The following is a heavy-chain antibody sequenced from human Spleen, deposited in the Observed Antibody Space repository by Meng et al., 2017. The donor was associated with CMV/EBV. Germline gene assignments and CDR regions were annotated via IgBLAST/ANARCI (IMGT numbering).Heavy chain of an antibody. CDR3: ATSRTFDY. CDR1: GFTFTTYS. J-gene: IGHJ4*02. Sequence: LSLTCAASGFTFTTYSMNWVRQAPGKGLEWVSFISSGGIYIYYADSVMGRLTISRDNAKNSLYLQMNSLRAEDTAVYYCATSRTFDYWGQGTLVTVSS. V-gene: IGHV3-21*01. CDR2: ISSGGIYI.